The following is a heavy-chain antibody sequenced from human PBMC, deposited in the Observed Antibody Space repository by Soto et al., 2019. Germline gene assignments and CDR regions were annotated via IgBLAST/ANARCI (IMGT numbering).Heavy chain of an antibody. CDR1: GDSVSSNSAG. CDR2: TYYKSKWYY. J-gene: IGHJ3*02. V-gene: IGHV6-1*01. CDR3: AREPRYCRGGSCSITGDAYDI. Sequence: PSQTLSLTCDISGDSVSSNSAGWNWIRQTPSRGLEWLGRTYYKSKWYYTYAASVKSRITVSPDTSKNQFSLQLTSVTPEDTAVYYCAREPRYCRGGSCSITGDAYDIWGQGTMVTVSS. D-gene: IGHD2-15*01.